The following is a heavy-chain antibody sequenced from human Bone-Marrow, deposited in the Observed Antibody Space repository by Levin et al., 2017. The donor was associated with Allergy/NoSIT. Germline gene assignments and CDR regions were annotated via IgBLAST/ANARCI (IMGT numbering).Heavy chain of an antibody. D-gene: IGHD1-26*01. V-gene: IGHV3-74*01. CDR3: ARDPAEWELPQDY. J-gene: IGHJ4*02. Sequence: LSLTCAASGFTFSSYWMHWVRQAPGKGLVWVSRINSDGSDRSYTDSVKGRFTISRDNAKNTLYLQMNSLRAEDTAVYYCARDPAEWELPQDYWGRGTLVTVSS. CDR1: GFTFSSYW. CDR2: INSDGSDR.